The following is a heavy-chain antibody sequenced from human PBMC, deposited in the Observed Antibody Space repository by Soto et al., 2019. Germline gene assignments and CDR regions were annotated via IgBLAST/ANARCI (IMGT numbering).Heavy chain of an antibody. CDR1: GFTFSSYS. Sequence: VGPLRLSCAASGFTFSSYSMNWVRQAPGKGLEWVSSISSSSSYIYYADSVKGRFTISRDNAKNSPYLQMNSLRAEDTAVYYCARDWGSGWHYGMDVWGQGTTVTVSS. CDR3: ARDWGSGWHYGMDV. J-gene: IGHJ6*02. CDR2: ISSSSSYI. D-gene: IGHD6-19*01. V-gene: IGHV3-21*01.